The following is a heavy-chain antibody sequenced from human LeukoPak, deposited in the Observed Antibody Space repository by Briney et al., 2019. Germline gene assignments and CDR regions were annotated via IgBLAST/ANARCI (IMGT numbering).Heavy chain of an antibody. CDR2: INPSGGGT. Sequence: ASVKVSCKASGYTFINYYMHWVRQAPGQGLEWMGIINPSGGGTSYAQKFQGRVTMTRDTSTSTVYMEVSSLRSEDTAVYYCARVGLSSPSYFDYWGQGTLVTVSS. D-gene: IGHD6-19*01. J-gene: IGHJ4*02. V-gene: IGHV1-46*01. CDR3: ARVGLSSPSYFDY. CDR1: GYTFINYY.